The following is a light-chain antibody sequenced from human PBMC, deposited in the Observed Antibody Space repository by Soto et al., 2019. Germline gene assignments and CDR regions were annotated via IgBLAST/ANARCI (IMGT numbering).Light chain of an antibody. CDR3: MQAQQIPRT. CDR2: LGS. V-gene: IGKV2-28*01. Sequence: EIVVTQSPLSLSVTPGEPASISCMGSQILLHTSGDNYLDWYLQRPGQSPQLLIYLGSKRASGVSDRFSGSGSGTRFTLRISRVEAEDVGFYYCMQAQQIPRTFGQGTKVDIK. J-gene: IGKJ1*01. CDR1: QILLHTSGDNY.